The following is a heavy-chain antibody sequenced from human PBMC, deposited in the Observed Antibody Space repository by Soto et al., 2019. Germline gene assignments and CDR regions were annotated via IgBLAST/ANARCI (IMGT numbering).Heavy chain of an antibody. D-gene: IGHD3-3*01. CDR3: ARDKRDLRFLEWSYYFDY. V-gene: IGHV3-23*01. CDR1: GFTFSSYA. J-gene: IGHJ4*02. Sequence: GGSLRLSCAASGFTFSSYAMSWVRQAPGKGLEWVSAISGSGGSTYYADSVKGRFTISRDNSKNTLYLQMNSLRAEDTAVYYCARDKRDLRFLEWSYYFDYWGQGTLVTVSS. CDR2: ISGSGGST.